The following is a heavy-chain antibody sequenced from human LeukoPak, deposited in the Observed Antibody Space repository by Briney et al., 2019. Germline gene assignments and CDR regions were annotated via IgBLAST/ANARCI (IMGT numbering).Heavy chain of an antibody. D-gene: IGHD3/OR15-3a*01. V-gene: IGHV4-4*02. J-gene: IGHJ4*02. CDR3: ARDPQLHLDFWPDYYFDY. CDR1: GGSISSSNW. CDR2: IYHSGST. Sequence: PSGTLSLTCAVSGGSISSSNWWSWVRQPPGKGLEWIGEIYHSGSTNYNPSLKSRVTISVDKSKNQFSLKLSSVTAADTAVYYCARDPQLHLDFWPDYYFDYWGQGTLVTVSS.